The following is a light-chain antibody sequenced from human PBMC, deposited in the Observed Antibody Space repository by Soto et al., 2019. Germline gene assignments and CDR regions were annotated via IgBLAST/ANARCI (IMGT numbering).Light chain of an antibody. J-gene: IGKJ3*01. CDR3: QLSYSTSVFT. CDR2: AAS. Sequence: DIQMTQSPSSLSASVGDRVTITCRASQSISSYLSWYQQKPGKAPKLLIFAASNLQSGVPSRFSGSGSGTDFTLTISSLQPEDFATYYCQLSYSTSVFTFGPGTSVDVK. V-gene: IGKV1-39*01. CDR1: QSISSY.